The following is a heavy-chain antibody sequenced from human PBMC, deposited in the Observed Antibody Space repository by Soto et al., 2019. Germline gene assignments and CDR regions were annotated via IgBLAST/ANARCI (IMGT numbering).Heavy chain of an antibody. CDR2: IDYRGST. D-gene: IGHD6-13*01. CDR3: VRGVIH. Sequence: QVQLQESGPGLVKPSRTLSLTCTVSGGFISSGGYYWSWIRQHPGKGLEWIGYIDYRGSTDYSPSLKSRVTISLDTSKNQFSLKLSSVTAADTAVYFCVRGVIHWGLGTLVTVSS. CDR1: GGFISSGGYY. V-gene: IGHV4-31*03. J-gene: IGHJ4*02.